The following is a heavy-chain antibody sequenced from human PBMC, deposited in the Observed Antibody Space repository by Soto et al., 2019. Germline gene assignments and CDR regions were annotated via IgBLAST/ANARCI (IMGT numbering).Heavy chain of an antibody. J-gene: IGHJ4*02. Sequence: QVQLVQSGAEVKKPGSSVKVSCKASGGTFSSYAISWVRQAPGQGLEWMGGIVPIFGTANYAQKFQGRVTITADESTSTAYMELSRLRSEDTAVYYCARDDSSGYYFDYWGQGTLVTVSS. CDR1: GGTFSSYA. D-gene: IGHD3-22*01. V-gene: IGHV1-69*12. CDR3: ARDDSSGYYFDY. CDR2: IVPIFGTA.